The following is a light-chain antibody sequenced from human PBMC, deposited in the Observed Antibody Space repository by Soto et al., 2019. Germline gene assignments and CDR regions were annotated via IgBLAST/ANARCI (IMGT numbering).Light chain of an antibody. V-gene: IGKV1-9*01. CDR2: AAA. CDR3: QQINSYARI. CDR1: QGISSY. Sequence: DIQLTQSPSFLSASVGDRVTITCRASQGISSYLAWYQQKTGKAPKLLIYAAATLQSVVPSRFSGSGSGTAFTLTIGGMEPVDFATYYSQQINSYARIIGPGSKMEIK. J-gene: IGKJ2*01.